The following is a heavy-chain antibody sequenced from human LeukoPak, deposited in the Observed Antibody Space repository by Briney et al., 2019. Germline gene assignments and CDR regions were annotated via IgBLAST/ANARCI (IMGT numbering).Heavy chain of an antibody. CDR2: ISYDGSNR. D-gene: IGHD3-22*01. J-gene: IGHJ3*02. CDR1: GFTFSSYA. V-gene: IGHV3-30-3*01. Sequence: GGSLRLSCAASGFTFSSYAMHWVRQAPGKGLEWVAVISYDGSNRYYADYVKGRFTIARDNSKNTLYLQMNSLRAEDTAVYYCAREPYYCDSSGYYPFGAFDIWGQGTMVTVSS. CDR3: AREPYYCDSSGYYPFGAFDI.